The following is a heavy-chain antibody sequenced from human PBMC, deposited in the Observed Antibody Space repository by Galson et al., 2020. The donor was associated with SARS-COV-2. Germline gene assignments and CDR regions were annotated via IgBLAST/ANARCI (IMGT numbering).Heavy chain of an antibody. CDR1: GFTFSRYE. D-gene: IGHD2-15*01. J-gene: IGHJ3*02. V-gene: IGHV3-48*03. CDR2: ISSSVTNI. Sequence: GGSLRLSCAGSGFTFSRYEMNWVRQAPGKGREWVSYISSSVTNIYYADSVKGRFTISRDNAKNSLYLQMTSLRAEDTAVYYCASPYLAAASFFGAFDIWGLGTMVTVSS. CDR3: ASPYLAAASFFGAFDI.